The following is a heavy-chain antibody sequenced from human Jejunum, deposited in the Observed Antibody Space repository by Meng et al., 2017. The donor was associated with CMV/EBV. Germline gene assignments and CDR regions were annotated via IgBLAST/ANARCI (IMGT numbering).Heavy chain of an antibody. J-gene: IGHJ5*02. CDR1: A. V-gene: IGHV3-23*05. CDR2: TYASGSDT. CDR3: AKYVVGVVPGPNMHNYFDP. Sequence: AMSWVRQAPERGLEWVSTTYASGSDTYYSDSVKGRFTISRDNSKNMLYLQMNSLKVDDTAIYYCAKYVVGVVPGPNMHNYFDPWGQGTLVTVSS. D-gene: IGHD2-2*01.